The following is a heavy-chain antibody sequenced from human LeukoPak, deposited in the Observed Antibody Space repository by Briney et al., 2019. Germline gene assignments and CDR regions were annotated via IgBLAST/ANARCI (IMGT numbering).Heavy chain of an antibody. D-gene: IGHD6-13*01. V-gene: IGHV4-30-2*01. J-gene: IGHJ5*02. CDR3: AREYSSSSGGWFDP. CDR1: GGSISSGGYS. Sequence: SQTLSLTCAVSGGSISSGGYSWSWIRQPPGKGLEWIGYIYHSGSTYYNPSLKSRVTISVDRSKNQFSLKLRSVTAADTAVYYCAREYSSSSGGWFDPWGQGTLVTVSS. CDR2: IYHSGST.